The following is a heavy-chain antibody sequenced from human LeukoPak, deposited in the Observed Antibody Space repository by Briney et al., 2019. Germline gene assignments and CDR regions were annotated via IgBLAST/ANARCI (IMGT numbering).Heavy chain of an antibody. Sequence: SETLSLTCTVSGGSVSSGSYYWRWIRQPPGKGLEWIGYIYYSGSTNYNPSLKSRVTISVDTSKNQFSLKLSSVTAADTAVYYCARGRYYDSSGYYRSFDYWGQGTLVTVSS. CDR1: GGSVSSGSYY. D-gene: IGHD3-22*01. J-gene: IGHJ4*02. V-gene: IGHV4-61*01. CDR2: IYYSGST. CDR3: ARGRYYDSSGYYRSFDY.